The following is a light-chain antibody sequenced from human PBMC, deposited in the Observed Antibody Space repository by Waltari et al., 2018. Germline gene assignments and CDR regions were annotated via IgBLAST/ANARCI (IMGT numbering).Light chain of an antibody. CDR1: SRDVGGYNT. Sequence: QSALTQPASVSGSPGQSITISCTGTSRDVGGYNTFSWYQQHPGKAHKLMIYDVTKRPSGVSNRFSGSKSANTASLTISGLQAEDEADYYCSSYTTSTWVFGGGTKLTVL. CDR2: DVT. J-gene: IGLJ3*02. V-gene: IGLV2-14*01. CDR3: SSYTTSTWV.